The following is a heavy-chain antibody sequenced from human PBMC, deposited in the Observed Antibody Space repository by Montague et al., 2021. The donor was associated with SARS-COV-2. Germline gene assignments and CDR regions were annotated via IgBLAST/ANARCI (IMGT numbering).Heavy chain of an antibody. CDR3: AKRGCSSTTCYANC. CDR1: GFAFSDYA. V-gene: IGHV3-23*01. D-gene: IGHD2-2*01. Sequence: SLRLSCAASGFAFSDYAMSWVRQAPGKGLEWVSGISNSGGSYYADSVRGRFTMSRDNSKNTLYLQMNSLRAEDTAVYYCAKRGCSSTTCYANCWGQGTLVTVSS. J-gene: IGHJ4*02. CDR2: ISNSGGS.